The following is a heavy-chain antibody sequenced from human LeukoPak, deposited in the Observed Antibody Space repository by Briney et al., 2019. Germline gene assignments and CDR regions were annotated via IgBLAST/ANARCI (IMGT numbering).Heavy chain of an antibody. V-gene: IGHV1-8*01. Sequence: GASVKVSCKASGYTFTSYDINWVRQATGQGLEWMGWMNPNSGNTGYAQKFQGRVTMTRNTSISTAYVELSSLRSEDTAVYYCARGRGIAARHNWFDPWGQGTLVTVSS. CDR1: GYTFTSYD. J-gene: IGHJ5*02. CDR2: MNPNSGNT. D-gene: IGHD6-6*01. CDR3: ARGRGIAARHNWFDP.